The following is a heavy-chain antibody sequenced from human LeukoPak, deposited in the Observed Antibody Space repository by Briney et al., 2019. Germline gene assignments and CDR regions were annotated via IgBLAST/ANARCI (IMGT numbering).Heavy chain of an antibody. CDR2: IYYSGST. Sequence: SETLSLTCTVSGGSISSYYWSWIRQPPGKGLEWIGYIYYSGSTNYNPSLKSRVTISVDTSKNQFSLKLSSVTAADTDVYYCARHYGGKRTYYYGMDVWGQGTTVTVSS. V-gene: IGHV4-59*08. CDR1: GGSISSYY. J-gene: IGHJ6*02. D-gene: IGHD4-23*01. CDR3: ARHYGGKRTYYYGMDV.